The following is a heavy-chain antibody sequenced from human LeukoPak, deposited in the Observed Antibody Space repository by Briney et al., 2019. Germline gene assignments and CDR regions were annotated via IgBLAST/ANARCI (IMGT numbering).Heavy chain of an antibody. CDR2: ISSSSNYI. J-gene: IGHJ6*03. V-gene: IGHV3-21*01. D-gene: IGHD3-3*01. CDR1: GGSISSSS. Sequence: ETLSLTCTVSGGSISSSSYYWGWIRQPPGKGLEWVSSISSSSNYIYYADSVKGRFTISRDNSKNTLYLQMNSLRAEDTAVYYCARDHLITIFGVVGFSYMDVWGKGTTVTVSS. CDR3: ARDHLITIFGVVGFSYMDV.